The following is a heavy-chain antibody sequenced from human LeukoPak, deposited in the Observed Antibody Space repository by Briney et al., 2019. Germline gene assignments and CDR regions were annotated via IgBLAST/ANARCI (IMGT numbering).Heavy chain of an antibody. CDR1: GYTFTSYG. J-gene: IGHJ5*02. CDR2: ISAYNGNT. V-gene: IGHV1-18*01. CDR3: ARDPGSFLSSSGWLNWFDP. D-gene: IGHD6-19*01. Sequence: ASVKVSCKASGYTFTSYGIGWVRQAPGQGLEWMGWISAYNGNTNYAQKLQGRVTMTTDTSTSTAYMELRSLRFDDTAVYYCARDPGSFLSSSGWLNWFDPWGQGTLVTVSS.